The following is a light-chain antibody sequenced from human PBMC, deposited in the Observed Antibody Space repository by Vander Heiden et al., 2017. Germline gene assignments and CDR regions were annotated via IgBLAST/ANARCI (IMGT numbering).Light chain of an antibody. Sequence: EIVLTQSPVTLSLSPGERATLSCRASQRVSSYLAGYQQKPGQAPRLLIYDTSKRATGIPGRFSASGPGTDFTLTISSLEPEDFAVYYCQQRDTFGQGTKLEIK. CDR2: DTS. CDR1: QRVSSY. V-gene: IGKV3D-11*02. CDR3: QQRDT. J-gene: IGKJ2*01.